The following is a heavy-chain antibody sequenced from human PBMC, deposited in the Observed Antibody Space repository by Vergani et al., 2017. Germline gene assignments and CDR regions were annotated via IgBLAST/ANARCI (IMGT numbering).Heavy chain of an antibody. J-gene: IGHJ3*02. V-gene: IGHV3-9*01. CDR2: ISWNSGSI. Sequence: EVQLVESGGGLVQPGRSLRLSCAASGFTFDDYAMHWVRQAPGKGLEWVSGISWNSGSIGYADSVKGRFTISRDNAKNSLYLQMNSLRAEDTAVYYCAKGRSEGWQNDAFDIWGQGTTVTVSS. CDR3: AKGRSEGWQNDAFDI. CDR1: GFTFDDYA. D-gene: IGHD2-15*01.